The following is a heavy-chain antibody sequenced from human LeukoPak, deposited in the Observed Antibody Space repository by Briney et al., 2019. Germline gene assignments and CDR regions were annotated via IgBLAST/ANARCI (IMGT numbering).Heavy chain of an antibody. J-gene: IGHJ4*02. CDR2: ISGSGGST. Sequence: GGSLRLSCAASEFTFGSYAMSWVRQAPGKGLEWVSAISGSGGSTYYADSVKGRFTISRDNSKNTLYLQMNSLRAEDTAVYYCAKVPTNNYYDSSGYYCDYWGQGTLVTVSS. V-gene: IGHV3-23*01. CDR3: AKVPTNNYYDSSGYYCDY. CDR1: EFTFGSYA. D-gene: IGHD3-22*01.